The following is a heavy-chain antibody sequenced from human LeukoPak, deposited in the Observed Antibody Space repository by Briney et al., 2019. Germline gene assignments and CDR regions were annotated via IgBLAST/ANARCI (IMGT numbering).Heavy chain of an antibody. CDR3: ARRKAYYYGSGSYSGYYYYYYMDV. V-gene: IGHV4-34*01. Sequence: SETLSLTCAVYGGSFSGYYWSWIRQPPGKGLEWMGEINHSGSTNYNPSLKSRVTISVDTSKNQFSLKLSSVTAADTAVYYCARRKAYYYGSGSYSGYYYYYYMDVWGKGTTVTVSS. CDR2: INHSGST. CDR1: GGSFSGYY. J-gene: IGHJ6*03. D-gene: IGHD3-10*01.